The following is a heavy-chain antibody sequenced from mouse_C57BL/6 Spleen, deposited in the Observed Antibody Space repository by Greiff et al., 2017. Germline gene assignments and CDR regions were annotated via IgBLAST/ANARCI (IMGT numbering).Heavy chain of an antibody. CDR3: ARQAGRGAMDY. J-gene: IGHJ4*01. V-gene: IGHV5-9*01. Sequence: EVMLVESGGGLVKPGGSLKLSCAASGFTFSSYTMSWVRQTPEKRLEWVATISGGGGNTYYPDSVKGRFTISRDTAKNTLYLQMSSLRSEDTALYYCARQAGRGAMDYWGQGTSVTVSS. CDR1: GFTFSSYT. CDR2: ISGGGGNT.